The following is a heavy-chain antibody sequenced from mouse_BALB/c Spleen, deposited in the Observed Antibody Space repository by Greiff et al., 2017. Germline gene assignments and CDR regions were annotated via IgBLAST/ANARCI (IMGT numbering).Heavy chain of an antibody. J-gene: IGHJ1*01. CDR2: ISSGGGST. D-gene: IGHD1-1*01. CDR1: GFAFSSYD. V-gene: IGHV5-12-1*01. Sequence: EVQRVESGGGLVKPGGSLKLSCAASGFAFSSYDMSWVRQTPEKRLEWVAYISSGGGSTYYPDTVKGRFTISRDNAKNTLYLQMSSLKSEDTAMYYCARHAIRGYFDVWGAGTTVTVSS. CDR3: ARHAIRGYFDV.